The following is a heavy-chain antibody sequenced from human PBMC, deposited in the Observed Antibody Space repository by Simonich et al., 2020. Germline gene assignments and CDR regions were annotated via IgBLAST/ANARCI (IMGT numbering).Heavy chain of an antibody. J-gene: IGHJ6*02. CDR1: GFTFSSYE. CDR2: IRSSGKTI. D-gene: IGHD6-6*01. Sequence: EVQLVESGGGLVQPGGSLRLSCAASGFTFSSYEMNWVRQAPGKGLEWVSYIRSSGKTIYYADSVKGRFTITRDNAKNSLYLQMNSLRAEDTAVYYCARDFRLQLVEIGTYYYYGMDVWGQGTTVTVSS. CDR3: ARDFRLQLVEIGTYYYYGMDV. V-gene: IGHV3-48*03.